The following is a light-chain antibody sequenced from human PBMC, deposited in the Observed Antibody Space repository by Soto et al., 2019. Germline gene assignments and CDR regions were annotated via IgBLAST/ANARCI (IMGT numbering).Light chain of an antibody. Sequence: DIQMTQSPSTLSASVGDRVTITCRASQSISSWLAWYQQKPGKAPKLLIYDASSLESGVPSRFSGSGSGTEFTLNISSLQPDDFATYYCQQYNSYSTFGHGTKREIK. J-gene: IGKJ2*01. CDR2: DAS. CDR1: QSISSW. CDR3: QQYNSYST. V-gene: IGKV1-5*01.